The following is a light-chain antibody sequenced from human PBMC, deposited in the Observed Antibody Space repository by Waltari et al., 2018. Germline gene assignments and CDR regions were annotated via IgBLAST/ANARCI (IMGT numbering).Light chain of an antibody. V-gene: IGKV1-5*03. CDR1: QTIDTW. CDR2: RAS. Sequence: DIQMTQSPSTLSASVGDRVTITCRASQTIDTWVAWYPQKPGKAPQLRIYRASTLQSGVPSRFSGGGYGTEFTLTISGLQPDDFATYYCQQCNGSPWTFGQGTKVEIK. J-gene: IGKJ1*01. CDR3: QQCNGSPWT.